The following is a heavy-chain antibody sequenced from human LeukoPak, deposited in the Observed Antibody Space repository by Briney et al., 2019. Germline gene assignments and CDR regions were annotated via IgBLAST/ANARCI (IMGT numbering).Heavy chain of an antibody. J-gene: IGHJ3*02. CDR2: MSDSGGT. D-gene: IGHD3-22*01. V-gene: IGHV4-39*02. CDR3: AREVEYYDSSGYRPHAFDI. Sequence: SETLSLTCTVSDGSIINNNHYWGWTRHPSGKGLEWIGSMSDSGGTAYNPSLRSRVTISVDTSKNQFSLKVNSVTAADTAVYYCAREVEYYDSSGYRPHAFDIWGQGTLVTVSS. CDR1: DGSIINNNHY.